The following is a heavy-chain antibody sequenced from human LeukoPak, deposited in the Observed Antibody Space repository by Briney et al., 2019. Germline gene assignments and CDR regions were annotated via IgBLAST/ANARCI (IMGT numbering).Heavy chain of an antibody. Sequence: GGSLRLSCEASGFIVSADFMNWVRQAPGKGLEWVSVMYSVGTTYYADSVKGRFTVSRDPSKNTLYLQMDSLRVEDTAVYYCARDLSAYSYGFGGDCWGQGTRVIVSS. CDR2: MYSVGTT. CDR1: GFIVSADF. V-gene: IGHV3-66*01. CDR3: ARDLSAYSYGFGGDC. D-gene: IGHD1-26*01. J-gene: IGHJ4*02.